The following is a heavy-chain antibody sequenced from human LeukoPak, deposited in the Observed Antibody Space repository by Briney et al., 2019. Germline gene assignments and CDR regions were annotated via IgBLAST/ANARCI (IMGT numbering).Heavy chain of an antibody. D-gene: IGHD4-17*01. J-gene: IGHJ6*02. CDR3: ALRPQADYGDYSLDYYGMDV. Sequence: ASVKVSCKPSGYPFTSYEINWVRQASGQGLEWMGWMNPNSGKTGYSQKFQGRVIMTRNTSIRTAYMELSSLRSEDTAVYYCALRPQADYGDYSLDYYGMDVWGQGTTVTVSS. CDR1: GYPFTSYE. V-gene: IGHV1-8*01. CDR2: MNPNSGKT.